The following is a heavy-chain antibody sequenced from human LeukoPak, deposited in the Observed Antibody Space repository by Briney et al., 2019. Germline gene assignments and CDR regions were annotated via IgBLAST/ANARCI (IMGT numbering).Heavy chain of an antibody. CDR1: GFTFSSYG. D-gene: IGHD2-2*01. CDR2: IRYDGSNK. Sequence: GGSLRLSCAASGFTFSSYGMHWVRQAPGKGLEWVAFIRYDGSNKYYADSVKGRFTISRDNSKNTLYLQMNSLRAEDTAVYYCAREYCSSTSCYGFDYWGQGTLVTVSS. CDR3: AREYCSSTSCYGFDY. J-gene: IGHJ4*02. V-gene: IGHV3-30*02.